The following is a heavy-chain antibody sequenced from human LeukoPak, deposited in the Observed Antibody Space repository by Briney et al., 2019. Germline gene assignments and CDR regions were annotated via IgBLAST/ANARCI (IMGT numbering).Heavy chain of an antibody. J-gene: IGHJ4*02. Sequence: SETLSLTCTVSGGSVSSYYWSWVRQPPGKGLEWIGYIYHSGSTYYNPSLKSRVTISVDRSKNQFSLKLSSVTAADTAVYYCAREYYYGSGSYQKKASYYFDYWGQGTLVTVSS. CDR2: IYHSGST. D-gene: IGHD3-10*01. CDR1: GGSVSSYY. CDR3: AREYYYGSGSYQKKASYYFDY. V-gene: IGHV4-59*02.